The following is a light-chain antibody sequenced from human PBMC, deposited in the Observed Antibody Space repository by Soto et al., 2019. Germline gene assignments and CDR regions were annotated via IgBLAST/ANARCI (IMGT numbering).Light chain of an antibody. CDR3: QQYESYPLS. V-gene: IGKV1-9*01. CDR1: QGISSY. CDR2: AAS. Sequence: IPLTQSPSSLSASVGDRVTITCRASQGISSYLAWYQQKPGKAPNLLIYAASTLQSGVPSRFSGSGSGTDFTLTISSLQPEDFATYYCQQYESYPLSFGGGTKVEIK. J-gene: IGKJ4*01.